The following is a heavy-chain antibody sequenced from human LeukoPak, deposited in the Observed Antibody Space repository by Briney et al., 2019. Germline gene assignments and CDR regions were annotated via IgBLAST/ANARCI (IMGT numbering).Heavy chain of an antibody. CDR3: ASNPPTYCSGGGCYSGGAHWFDP. CDR1: GYTFTGYY. Sequence: ASVKVSCKASGYTFTGYYIHWVRQAPGQGLEWMGWINPSSGGTNYAQKFQGRVILTRDTSISTSYMELSSLTSEDTAVYYCASNPPTYCSGGGCYSGGAHWFDPWGQGTLVTVSS. V-gene: IGHV1-2*02. J-gene: IGHJ5*02. D-gene: IGHD2-15*01. CDR2: INPSSGGT.